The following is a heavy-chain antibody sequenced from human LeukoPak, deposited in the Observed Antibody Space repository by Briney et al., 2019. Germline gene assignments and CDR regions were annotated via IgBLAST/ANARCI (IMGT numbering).Heavy chain of an antibody. Sequence: SETLSLTCTVSGDSISSSYWSWIRQPPGKTLEWIGYIYYTGTTYYNPSLKSRVTMSIDTSKNQFSLNLNSVTAADTAVYYCARGFYDSSGYSNCFDPWGQGTLVTVSS. CDR3: ARGFYDSSGYSNCFDP. CDR1: GDSISSSY. J-gene: IGHJ5*02. CDR2: IYYTGTT. D-gene: IGHD3-22*01. V-gene: IGHV4-59*01.